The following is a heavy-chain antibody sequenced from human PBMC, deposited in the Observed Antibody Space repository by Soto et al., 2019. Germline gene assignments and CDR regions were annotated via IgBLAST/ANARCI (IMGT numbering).Heavy chain of an antibody. D-gene: IGHD3-3*01. Sequence: ASVKVSCKASGYTFTSYDINWVRQATGQGLEWMGWMNPNSGNTGYAQKFQGRVTMTRNTSISTAYMELSSLRSEDTAVYYCARVGWGGYYYYYHYYMDVWGEGTTVTVSS. CDR1: GYTFTSYD. J-gene: IGHJ6*03. V-gene: IGHV1-8*01. CDR2: MNPNSGNT. CDR3: ARVGWGGYYYYYHYYMDV.